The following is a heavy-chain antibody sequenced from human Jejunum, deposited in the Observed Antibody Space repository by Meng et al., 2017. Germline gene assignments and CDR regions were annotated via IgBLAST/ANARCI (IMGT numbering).Heavy chain of an antibody. CDR3: ARDGPARWGPDY. D-gene: IGHD3-16*01. Sequence: EVDLVEVGGGLVKPGGSLRLSCAASGFTFSDYTMNWVRQAPGKGLEWVSSISTSSSYIYYADSVKGRFTISRDNAKNSLYLQMDSLRVEDTAVYYCARDGPARWGPDYWGQGILVTVSS. CDR1: GFTFSDYT. CDR2: ISTSSSYI. J-gene: IGHJ4*02. V-gene: IGHV3-21*04.